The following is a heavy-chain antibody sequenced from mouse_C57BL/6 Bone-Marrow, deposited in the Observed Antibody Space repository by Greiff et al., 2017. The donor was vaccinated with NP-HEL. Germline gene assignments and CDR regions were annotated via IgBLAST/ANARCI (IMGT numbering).Heavy chain of an antibody. CDR1: GYTFTSYW. CDR2: IYPGSGST. D-gene: IGHD1-1*01. V-gene: IGHV1-55*01. CDR3: ARYGYGSSLHYYAMDY. Sequence: VQLKQPGAELVKPGASVKMSCKASGYTFTSYWITWVKQRPGQGLEWIGDIYPGSGSTNYNEKFKSKATLTVDTSSSTAYMQLSSLTSEDSAVYYCARYGYGSSLHYYAMDYWGQGTSVTVSS. J-gene: IGHJ4*01.